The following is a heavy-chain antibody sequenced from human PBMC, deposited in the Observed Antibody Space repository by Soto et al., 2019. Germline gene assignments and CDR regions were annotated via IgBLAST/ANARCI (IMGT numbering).Heavy chain of an antibody. CDR1: GFTFSSYG. D-gene: IGHD2-15*01. CDR3: ARDWDIAHYYFDY. V-gene: IGHV3-48*02. CDR2: ISSHGGTI. Sequence: GGSLRLSCAASGFTFSSYGMTWVRQAPGKGLEWVSYISSHGGTIYYADPVKGRFTISRDNAKKSLYLQMNSLRDEDTAVYYCARDWDIAHYYFDYWGQGTLVTVSS. J-gene: IGHJ4*02.